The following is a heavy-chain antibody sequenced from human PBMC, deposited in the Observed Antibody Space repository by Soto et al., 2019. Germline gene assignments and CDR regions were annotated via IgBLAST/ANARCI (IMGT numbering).Heavy chain of an antibody. CDR1: GGSISSSTYY. V-gene: IGHV4-39*01. CDR2: MYYTGNK. Sequence: PLETLSLTCTVSGGSISSSTYYWDWIRQPPGKGLEWIGAMYYTGNKNYNPSLESRVTMSVDTSKNQFSLKLSSVTAADTAVYYCADFTHYYGMDVWGQGTTVTVSS. J-gene: IGHJ6*02. CDR3: ADFTHYYGMDV. D-gene: IGHD2-15*01.